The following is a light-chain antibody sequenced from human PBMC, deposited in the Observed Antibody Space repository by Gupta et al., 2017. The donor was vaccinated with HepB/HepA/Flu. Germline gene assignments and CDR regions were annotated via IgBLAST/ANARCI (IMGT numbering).Light chain of an antibody. V-gene: IGKV3-15*01. Sequence: EIVMTQSPATLSVSPGERATLSCRTSQSITSNLAWYQQKPGQAPRLLIYGASTRATGIPARFSGSGSETDFTLTISSLQSEDFAVYYCQQYNNWPHAFGGGTKVEIK. CDR1: QSITSN. CDR3: QQYNNWPHA. CDR2: GAS. J-gene: IGKJ4*01.